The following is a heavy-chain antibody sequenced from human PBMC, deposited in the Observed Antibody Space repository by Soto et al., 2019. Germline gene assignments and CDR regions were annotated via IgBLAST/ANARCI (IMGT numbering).Heavy chain of an antibody. J-gene: IGHJ6*02. D-gene: IGHD2-15*01. CDR1: GGTFSSYA. CDR3: ARDRPALLRIYYGMDV. V-gene: IGHV1-69*01. Sequence: QVQLVQSGAEVKKPGSSVKVSCKASGGTFSSYAISWVRQAPGQGLEWMGGIIPIFGTANYAQKFQGRVTITADESTSTASMELSSRRSEDTAVYYCARDRPALLRIYYGMDVWGQGTTVTVSS. CDR2: IIPIFGTA.